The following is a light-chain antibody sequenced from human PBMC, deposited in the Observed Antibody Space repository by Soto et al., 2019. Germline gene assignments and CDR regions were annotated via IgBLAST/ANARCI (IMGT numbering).Light chain of an antibody. J-gene: IGLJ2*01. Sequence: ALTQPASVSGSPGQAITISCTGTSSDVGSYNLVSWYQQHPGKAPKLLIYEGSKRPSGVSNRFSGSKSGNTASLTISGLQAEDEADYYCCSYAGSSTSVVFGGGTKVTVL. CDR3: CSYAGSSTSVV. V-gene: IGLV2-23*01. CDR1: SSDVGSYNL. CDR2: EGS.